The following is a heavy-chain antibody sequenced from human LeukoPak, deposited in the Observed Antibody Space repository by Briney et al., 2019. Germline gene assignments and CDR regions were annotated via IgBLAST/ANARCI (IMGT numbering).Heavy chain of an antibody. V-gene: IGHV3-33*01. Sequence: PGGSLRRSCAASGFTFSSYGMHWVRQAPGKGLEWVAVIWYDGSNKYYADSVKGRFTISRDNSKNTLYLQMNSLRAEDTAVYYCARDGSGSGEVFDYWGQGTLVTVSS. CDR2: IWYDGSNK. D-gene: IGHD3-10*01. CDR1: GFTFSSYG. J-gene: IGHJ4*02. CDR3: ARDGSGSGEVFDY.